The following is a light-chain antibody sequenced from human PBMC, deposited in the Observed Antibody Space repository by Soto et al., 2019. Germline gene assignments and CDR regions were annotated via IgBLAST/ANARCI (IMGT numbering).Light chain of an antibody. J-gene: IGKJ1*01. CDR3: QQYNNWPPLT. CDR1: QSISSY. V-gene: IGKV1-39*01. CDR2: AAS. Sequence: DIRMTQSPSLLSASVGDRVTITCRISQSISSYLDWYQQKPGKAPELLIYAASSLQSGVPSRFSGSRSGTDFTLNISSLQPEDYAIYYCQQYNNWPPLTFGQGTKVDIK.